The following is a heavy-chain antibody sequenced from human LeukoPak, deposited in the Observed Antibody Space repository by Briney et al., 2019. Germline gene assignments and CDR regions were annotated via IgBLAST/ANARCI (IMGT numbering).Heavy chain of an antibody. Sequence: GGSLRLSCAASGFTFSSYSMNWVRQAPGKGLEWVSSISSSSSYIYYADSVKGRFTISRDNAKNSLYLQMNSLRAEDTAVYYCARDLRVGSGSNTWGQGTLVTVSS. D-gene: IGHD5-24*01. J-gene: IGHJ4*02. CDR1: GFTFSSYS. V-gene: IGHV3-21*01. CDR2: ISSSSSYI. CDR3: ARDLRVGSGSNT.